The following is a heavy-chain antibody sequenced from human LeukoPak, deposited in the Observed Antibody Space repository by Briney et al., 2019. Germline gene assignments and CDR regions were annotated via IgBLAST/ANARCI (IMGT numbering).Heavy chain of an antibody. CDR2: IRHDGIDK. CDR3: SKDLTSDFGGDLDP. D-gene: IGHD3-10*01. J-gene: IGHJ5*02. Sequence: PGGSLRLSCAASGFIFRSYGLHWVRQAPGKGLEWVAFIRHDGIDKYYADSVKGRFTISRDNSKNTLYLQMNSLRVEDAAVYYCSKDLTSDFGGDLDPWGQGTLVTVSS. CDR1: GFIFRSYG. V-gene: IGHV3-30*02.